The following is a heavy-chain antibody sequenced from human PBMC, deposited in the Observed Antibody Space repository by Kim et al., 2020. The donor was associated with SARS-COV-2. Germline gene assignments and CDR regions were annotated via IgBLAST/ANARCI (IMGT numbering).Heavy chain of an antibody. J-gene: IGHJ4*02. V-gene: IGHV6-1*01. Sequence: SVKSRITINPDTSKNQFSLQLNSVTPEDTAVYYCARDNSSPMVATTNFDYWGQGTLVTVSS. D-gene: IGHD5-12*01. CDR3: ARDNSSPMVATTNFDY.